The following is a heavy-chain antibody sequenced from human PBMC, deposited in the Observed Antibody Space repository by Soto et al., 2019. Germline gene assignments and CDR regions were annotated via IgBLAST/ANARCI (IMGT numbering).Heavy chain of an antibody. Sequence: QVQLVQSGGEVKKPGASVKVSCQASGYTFSDYAISWVRQAPGQGLEWMGGISADPINTEQAQTFQARVIMALDTSTNTASMELRSMRSDGTAVYYCVICFCSVGSCYACWHFDLWGRGTLVTVSS. CDR2: ISADPINT. D-gene: IGHD2-15*01. V-gene: IGHV1-18*01. CDR3: VICFCSVGSCYACWHFDL. J-gene: IGHJ2*01. CDR1: GYTFSDYA.